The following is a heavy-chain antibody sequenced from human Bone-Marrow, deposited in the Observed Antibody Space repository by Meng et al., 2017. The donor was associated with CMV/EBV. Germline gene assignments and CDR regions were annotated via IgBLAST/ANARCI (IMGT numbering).Heavy chain of an antibody. V-gene: IGHV1-46*01. CDR1: GYTFSNYY. D-gene: IGHD3-16*01. CDR3: ARASLTNVDSDAYYFVFSF. J-gene: IGHJ4*02. Sequence: ASVKVSCKASGYTFSNYYMNWVRQAPGQGLEWMGIIDPSGGRTRYAQRFQGRVTLTRDTSTSTVYMELSSLKSEDTAVYYCARASLTNVDSDAYYFVFSFWGQGTRVTVSS. CDR2: IDPSGGRT.